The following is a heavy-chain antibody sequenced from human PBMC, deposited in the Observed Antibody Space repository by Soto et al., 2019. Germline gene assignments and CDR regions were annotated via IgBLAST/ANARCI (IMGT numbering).Heavy chain of an antibody. D-gene: IGHD3-3*01. V-gene: IGHV1-69*02. CDR2: IIPILGIA. CDR1: GGTFSSYT. CDR3: ARGGDVLRFLEWFDP. J-gene: IGHJ5*02. Sequence: QVQLVQSGAEVKKPGSSVKVSCKASGGTFSSYTISWVRQAPGQGLEWMGRIIPILGIANYAQKFQGRVTITADKSTSTAYMGLGSLRSEDTAVYYCARGGDVLRFLEWFDPWGQGTLVTVSS.